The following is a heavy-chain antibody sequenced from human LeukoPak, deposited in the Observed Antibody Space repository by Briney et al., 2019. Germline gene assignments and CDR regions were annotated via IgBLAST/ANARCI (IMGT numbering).Heavy chain of an antibody. CDR2: INPNSGGT. D-gene: IGHD2-21*02. CDR3: AVTYCGGDCYSGSYYYYYMDV. V-gene: IGHV1-2*02. J-gene: IGHJ6*03. Sequence: ASVKVSCKASGYTFTGYYMHWVRQAPGQGLEWMGWINPNSGGTNYAQKFQGRVTMTRDTSISTAYMELSRLRSDDTAVYYCAVTYCGGDCYSGSYYYYYMDVWGKGTTVTVSS. CDR1: GYTFTGYY.